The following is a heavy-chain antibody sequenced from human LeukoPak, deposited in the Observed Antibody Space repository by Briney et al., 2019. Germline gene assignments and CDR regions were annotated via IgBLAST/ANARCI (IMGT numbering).Heavy chain of an antibody. J-gene: IGHJ4*02. V-gene: IGHV3-15*01. D-gene: IGHD4-17*01. CDR1: RFTPTNAW. CDR3: TTTSDYGDHKR. Sequence: GGSRRPSCAASRFTPTNAWMSWVRQAPGKGLEWVGRIKSKTDGGTTDYAAPVTGRFTISRDDSKNTLYLQMNSLKTEDTAVYYCTTTSDYGDHKRWGQGTLVTVSS. CDR2: IKSKTDGGTT.